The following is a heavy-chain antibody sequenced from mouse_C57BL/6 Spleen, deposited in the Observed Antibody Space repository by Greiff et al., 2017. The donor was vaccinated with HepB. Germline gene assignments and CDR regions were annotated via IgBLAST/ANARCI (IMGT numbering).Heavy chain of an antibody. CDR2: IRYDGSN. D-gene: IGHD1-1*01. CDR3: AREGKVAPYCYAMDY. CDR1: GYSITSGYY. J-gene: IGHJ4*01. Sequence: EVKLMESGPGLVKPSQSLSLTCSVTGYSITSGYYWNWIRQFPGNKLEWMGYIRYDGSNNYNPSLKNRISITRDTSKNQFFLKLNSVTTEDTATYYCAREGKVAPYCYAMDYWGQGTSVTVSS. V-gene: IGHV3-6*01.